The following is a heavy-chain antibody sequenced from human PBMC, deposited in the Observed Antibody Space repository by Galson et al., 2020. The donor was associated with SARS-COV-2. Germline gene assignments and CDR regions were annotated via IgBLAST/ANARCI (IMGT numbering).Heavy chain of an antibody. D-gene: IGHD5-18*01. V-gene: IGHV3-48*03. CDR3: AREGSVYSYGLPYYFDY. Sequence: TGGSLRLSCVASGFTFSNFEMSWVRQAPGKGLEWVLYISGSGSTIYSADSVKGRFTISRDDAKSSVFLQMSSLTADDTGVYYCAREGSVYSYGLPYYFDYWGQGILVTVSS. CDR1: GFTFSNFE. CDR2: ISGSGSTI. J-gene: IGHJ4*02.